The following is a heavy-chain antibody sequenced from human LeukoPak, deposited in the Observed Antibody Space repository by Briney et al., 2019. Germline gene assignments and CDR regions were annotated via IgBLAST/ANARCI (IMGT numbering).Heavy chain of an antibody. J-gene: IGHJ4*02. CDR3: ATHGYSGNSLNFAY. V-gene: IGHV4-59*08. CDR1: GGSISSYY. Sequence: PSETLSLTCTVSGGSISSYYWSWIRQPPGKGLEWIGYVYYSGSTNYNPSRKRRVTISVDLYKTQLSLKLSSVTAADTAVYYCATHGYSGNSLNFAYWGQGTLVAVSS. D-gene: IGHD1-26*01. CDR2: VYYSGST.